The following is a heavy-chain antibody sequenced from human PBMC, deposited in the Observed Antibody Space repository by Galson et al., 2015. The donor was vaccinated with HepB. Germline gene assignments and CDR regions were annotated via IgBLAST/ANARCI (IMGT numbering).Heavy chain of an antibody. D-gene: IGHD3-3*01. Sequence: SVKVSCKASGGTFSSYAISWVRQAPGQGLEWMGGIIPIFGTANYAQKFQGRVTITADESTSTAYMELSSLRSEDTAVYYCAREYDFWSGYYFLLGYWGQGTLVTVSS. J-gene: IGHJ4*02. CDR3: AREYDFWSGYYFLLGY. CDR1: GGTFSSYA. CDR2: IIPIFGTA. V-gene: IGHV1-69*13.